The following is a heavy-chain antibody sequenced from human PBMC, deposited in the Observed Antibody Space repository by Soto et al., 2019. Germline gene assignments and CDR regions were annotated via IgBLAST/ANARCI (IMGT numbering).Heavy chain of an antibody. CDR2: IRGSGSFV. J-gene: IGHJ3*02. CDR3: ARDYLWAFDI. CDR1: GFTFSSYS. Sequence: EGQLVESGGGLVQPGGSLRLSCAASGFTFSSYSMNWVRQAPGKGLEWVSNIRGSGSFVYYADSVKGRFTISRDNVDNSLYLQMNSLGAEDTAVYYCARDYLWAFDIWGQGTTVTVSS. V-gene: IGHV3-48*01.